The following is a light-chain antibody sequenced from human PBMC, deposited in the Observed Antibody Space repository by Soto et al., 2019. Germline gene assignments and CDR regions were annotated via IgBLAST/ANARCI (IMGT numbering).Light chain of an antibody. CDR3: QEYNTWPT. V-gene: IGKV3-15*01. J-gene: IGKJ3*01. Sequence: EIVMTQSPATLSVSPGERATLSCRASQSVSSNLAWYQQKPGQAPRLLISGASTRATGIPARFSGSGSGTEFTLTISSLQSEDFAVYYCQEYNTWPTFGPGTKVDCK. CDR1: QSVSSN. CDR2: GAS.